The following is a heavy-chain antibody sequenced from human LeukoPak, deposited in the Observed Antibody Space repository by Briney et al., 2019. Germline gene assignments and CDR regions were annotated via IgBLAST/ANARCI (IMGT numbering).Heavy chain of an antibody. D-gene: IGHD6-19*01. J-gene: IGHJ4*02. Sequence: GGSLRFSCAASGSTFDDHGMSWVRQVPGKGLEWVAVINWSGGSTGYAVSVKGRFTISRDNAKNSLFLQMNSLRAEDTALYYCAMGDSSGWYFDYWGQGTLVTVSS. V-gene: IGHV3-20*04. CDR2: INWSGGST. CDR3: AMGDSSGWYFDY. CDR1: GSTFDDHG.